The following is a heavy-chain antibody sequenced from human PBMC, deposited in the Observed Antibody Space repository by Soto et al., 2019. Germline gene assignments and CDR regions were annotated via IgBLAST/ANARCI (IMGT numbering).Heavy chain of an antibody. J-gene: IGHJ4*02. D-gene: IGHD2-21*02. CDR3: AKAARDCGGDCYSSYFDS. CDR2: ITGNAANT. Sequence: PGGSLRLSCSASRFTFGGYAMSWVRQAPGKGLEWVSGITGNAANTVYADSVKGRFTISRDNSKNALYLQLNSLRAEDTAVYFCAKAARDCGGDCYSSYFDSWGQGXLVTVSS. CDR1: RFTFGGYA. V-gene: IGHV3-23*01.